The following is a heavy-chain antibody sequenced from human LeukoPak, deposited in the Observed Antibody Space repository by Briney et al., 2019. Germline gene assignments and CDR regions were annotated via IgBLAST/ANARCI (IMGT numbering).Heavy chain of an antibody. CDR3: ARSSAYYNEADI. CDR1: GYSFTSYY. CDR2: INPSGGST. J-gene: IGHJ3*02. Sequence: ASVKVSCKTSGYSFTSYYIHWVRQAPGLGLEWMGIINPSGGSTTYAQKFQGRLTMASDTSTSTVYMELGSLRSEDTAMYYCARSSAYYNEADIWGQGTMVTVSS. D-gene: IGHD1-26*01. V-gene: IGHV1-46*01.